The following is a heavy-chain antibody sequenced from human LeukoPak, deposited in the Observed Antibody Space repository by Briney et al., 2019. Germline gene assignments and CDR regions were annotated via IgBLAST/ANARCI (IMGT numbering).Heavy chain of an antibody. CDR3: ATDIRSSPLGF. J-gene: IGHJ4*01. CDR2: IYAGGST. Sequence: GGSLRLSCAVSGFRVTNDYMNWVRQAPGKGLEWVSIIYAGGSTYYADSVKGRFTISRGRSNNTLFLQMSNLRADDSGLYYCATDIRSSPLGFWGHGTLVTVSS. CDR1: GFRVTNDY. V-gene: IGHV3-66*01. D-gene: IGHD3-9*01.